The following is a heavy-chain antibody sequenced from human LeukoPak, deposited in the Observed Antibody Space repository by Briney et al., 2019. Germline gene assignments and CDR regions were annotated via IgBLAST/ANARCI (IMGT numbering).Heavy chain of an antibody. V-gene: IGHV4-59*01. J-gene: IGHJ4*02. CDR3: ARAYSSSWYTLFGY. CDR2: IYYTGST. D-gene: IGHD6-13*01. Sequence: SETLSLTCTVSGGSMSSYYWSWIRQPPGKGLEWIGYIYYTGSTKYNPSLKSRVTISVDTSKNQFSLKLSSVTAADTAVYYCARAYSSSWYTLFGYWGQGTLVTVSS. CDR1: GGSMSSYY.